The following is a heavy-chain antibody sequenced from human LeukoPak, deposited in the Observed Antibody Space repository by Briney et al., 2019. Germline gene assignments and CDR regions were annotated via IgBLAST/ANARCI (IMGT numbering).Heavy chain of an antibody. CDR2: ISYDGSNK. V-gene: IGHV3-30-3*01. CDR3: ARDEDYYDSSGYYFDY. CDR1: GYTFSSYA. D-gene: IGHD3-22*01. Sequence: PGGSLRLSCAAPGYTFSSYAMHWVRQAPGKGLGGVEVISYDGSNKYYADSVKGRFTISRDNSKNTLYLQMNSLRAEDTAVYYCARDEDYYDSSGYYFDYWGQGTLVTVSS. J-gene: IGHJ4*02.